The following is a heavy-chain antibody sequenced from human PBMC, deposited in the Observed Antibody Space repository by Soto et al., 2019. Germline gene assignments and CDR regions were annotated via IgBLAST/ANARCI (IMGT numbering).Heavy chain of an antibody. J-gene: IGHJ4*02. CDR3: TRPRVGSTDDSSGYYSDY. V-gene: IGHV3-73*01. D-gene: IGHD3-22*01. Sequence: GGSLRLSCAASGFTFSCSAMRWVRQASGKGLEWVGRIRSKANSYATAYAASVKGRFTISRDDSKNTAYLQMNSLKTEDTAVYYCTRPRVGSTDDSSGYYSDYWGQGTLVTVSS. CDR1: GFTFSCSA. CDR2: IRSKANSYAT.